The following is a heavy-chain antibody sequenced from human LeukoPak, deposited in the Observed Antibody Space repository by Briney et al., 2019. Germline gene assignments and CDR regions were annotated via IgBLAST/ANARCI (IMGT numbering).Heavy chain of an antibody. J-gene: IGHJ5*02. V-gene: IGHV1-2*02. CDR3: ARDGSGQKYNWNYGVWFDP. CDR1: GYTFTGYY. D-gene: IGHD1-7*01. Sequence: GASVKVSCKASGYTFTGYYMHWVRQAPGQGLEWMGWINPNSGGTNYAQKFQGRVTMTRDTSISTAYMELSRLRSDDTAVYYCARDGSGQKYNWNYGVWFDPWGQGTLVTVSS. CDR2: INPNSGGT.